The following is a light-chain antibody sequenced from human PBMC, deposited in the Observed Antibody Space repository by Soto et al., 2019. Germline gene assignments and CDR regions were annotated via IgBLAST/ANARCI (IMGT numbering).Light chain of an antibody. J-gene: IGKJ1*01. CDR2: VAS. CDR1: RSVSASY. Sequence: ETVLTQSPGALSLSPGERATLFCRASRSVSASYLAWYQQKPGQAPRLLIYVASSRATGIPDRFSGSGSGTDFTFTISRLEPEDFSVYYCQQDGSSPPSWTFGQGTKVEIK. V-gene: IGKV3-20*01. CDR3: QQDGSSPPSWT.